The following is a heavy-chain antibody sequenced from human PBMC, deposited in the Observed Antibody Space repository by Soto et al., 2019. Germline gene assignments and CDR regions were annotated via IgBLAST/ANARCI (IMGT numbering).Heavy chain of an antibody. CDR3: TRERGVVEGDY. Sequence: QVQLVQSGAEVKKPGASVKVSCKASGYTFSTYGIIWVRQAPGQGLEWMGWISAHNGNTDYAHKVQGRVTMTTDTSTSTAYSELRSLISDDTAVYYCTRERGVVEGDYWGQGTLVTVSS. V-gene: IGHV1-18*01. D-gene: IGHD3-10*01. CDR2: ISAHNGNT. CDR1: GYTFSTYG. J-gene: IGHJ4*02.